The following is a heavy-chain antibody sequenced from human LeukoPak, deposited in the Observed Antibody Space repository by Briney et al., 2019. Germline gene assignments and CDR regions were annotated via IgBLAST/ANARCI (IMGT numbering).Heavy chain of an antibody. J-gene: IGHJ5*01. Sequence: PGGSLRLSCAASGFVFSTHSMNWVCQAPGKGLEWVSWISSSNGDIYYADSVRGRFTISRDDAKKSLYLQMNSLRAEDTAVYYCVRDADGGNSWFDSWGQGTLVTVSS. CDR1: GFVFSTHS. CDR3: VRDADGGNSWFDS. V-gene: IGHV3-21*01. CDR2: ISSSNGDI. D-gene: IGHD4-23*01.